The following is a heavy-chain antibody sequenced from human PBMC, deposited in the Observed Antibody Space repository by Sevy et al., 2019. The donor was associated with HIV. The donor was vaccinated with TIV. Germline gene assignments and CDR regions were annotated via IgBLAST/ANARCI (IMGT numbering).Heavy chain of an antibody. J-gene: IGHJ4*02. Sequence: ASVKVSFKASGYTFTGYYMHWVRQAPGQGLEWMGRINPNSGGTNYAQKFQGRVTMTRDTSISTAYMELSRLRSDDTAVYYCARDLSGYFDWLLQAPAFDYWGQGTLVTVSS. D-gene: IGHD3-9*01. CDR1: GYTFTGYY. V-gene: IGHV1-2*06. CDR2: INPNSGGT. CDR3: ARDLSGYFDWLLQAPAFDY.